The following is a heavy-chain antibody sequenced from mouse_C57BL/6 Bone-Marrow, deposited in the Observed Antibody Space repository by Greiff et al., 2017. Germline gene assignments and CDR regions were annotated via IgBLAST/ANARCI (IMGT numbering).Heavy chain of an antibody. CDR2: IYPGSGST. J-gene: IGHJ4*01. D-gene: IGHD1-1*01. V-gene: IGHV1-55*01. Sequence: QVLLQQPGAELVKPGASVKMSCTASGYTFTSYWMTWVKQRPGQSLEWIGDIYPGSGSTNYNEKFKSKATLTVDTSSSTAYMQLSSLTSEDSAVXYCARADYYGSSSYAMDYWGQGTSVTVSS. CDR3: ARADYYGSSSYAMDY. CDR1: GYTFTSYW.